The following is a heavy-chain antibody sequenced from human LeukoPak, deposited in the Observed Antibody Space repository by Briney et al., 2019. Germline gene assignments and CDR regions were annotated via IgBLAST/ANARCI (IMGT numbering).Heavy chain of an antibody. CDR3: ASPYSGYDYNFDH. J-gene: IGHJ4*02. D-gene: IGHD5-12*01. V-gene: IGHV3-64D*06. CDR1: GFTFSSYA. Sequence: GGALRLSCSASGFTFSSYAMHWVRQAPGKGLEYVSSISSNGGSTYYADSVKGRFTISRDNSKNTLFLQMSSLRTEDTAVYYCASPYSGYDYNFDHWGQGTLVTVSS. CDR2: ISSNGGST.